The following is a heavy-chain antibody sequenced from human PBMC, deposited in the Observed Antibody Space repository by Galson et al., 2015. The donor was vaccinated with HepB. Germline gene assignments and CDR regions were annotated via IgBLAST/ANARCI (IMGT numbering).Heavy chain of an antibody. V-gene: IGHV3-21*01. J-gene: IGHJ4*02. CDR3: ARGTTGNYDY. Sequence: SLRLSCAASGFNFNSYTMNWVRQAPGKGLEWVSSISSDSNYIYYADSVKGRFTNSRDNAENSLYLQMNSLRADDTALYYCARGTTGNYDYWGQGTLVTVSS. CDR2: ISSDSNYI. CDR1: GFNFNSYT. D-gene: IGHD1-14*01.